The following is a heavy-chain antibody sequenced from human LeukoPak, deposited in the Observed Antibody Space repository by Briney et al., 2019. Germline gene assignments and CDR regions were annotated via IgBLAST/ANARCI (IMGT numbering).Heavy chain of an antibody. CDR3: ARDGGIRASYSGYDEPGYYYYGMDV. CDR1: GFTFSSYE. V-gene: IGHV3-48*03. J-gene: IGHJ6*02. CDR2: ISSSGSTI. Sequence: GGSLRLSCAASGFTFSSYEMNWVRQAPGKGLEWVSYISSSGSTIYYADSVKGRFTISRDNAKNSLYLQMNSLRDEDTAVYYCARDGGIRASYSGYDEPGYYYYGMDVWGQGTTVTVSS. D-gene: IGHD5-12*01.